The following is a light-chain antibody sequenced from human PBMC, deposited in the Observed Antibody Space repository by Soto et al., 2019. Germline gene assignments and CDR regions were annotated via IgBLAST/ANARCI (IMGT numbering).Light chain of an antibody. CDR1: SSDVGAYTS. CDR2: EVS. Sequence: QSVLTQPASVSGSPGQSITISCTGSSSDVGAYTSVSWYQQHPGKAPKLMIYEVSNRPSGVSRRFSGSKSGNTASLTISGLQAVDEAHYYCSSYTSDNRDYVFGNGTKVTVL. J-gene: IGLJ1*01. CDR3: SSYTSDNRDYV. V-gene: IGLV2-14*01.